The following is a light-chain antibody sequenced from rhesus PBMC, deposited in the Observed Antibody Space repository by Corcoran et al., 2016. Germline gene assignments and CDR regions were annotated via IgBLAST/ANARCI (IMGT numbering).Light chain of an antibody. V-gene: IGKV1-69*01. Sequence: DIQMTQSPSSLSASVGDSVTITCRASQVIRNWLAWSQQKPGKAPKLLIYRASNLQTGVPSRFSGSGSGTNFTLTISSLQPDDIATYYCQQHDNSPHSFGQGTKVEIK. CDR2: RAS. CDR3: QQHDNSPHS. CDR1: QVIRNW. J-gene: IGKJ2*01.